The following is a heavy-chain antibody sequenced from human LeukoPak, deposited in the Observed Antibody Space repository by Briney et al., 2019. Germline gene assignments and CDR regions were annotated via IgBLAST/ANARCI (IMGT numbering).Heavy chain of an antibody. CDR1: GYTFKNYD. D-gene: IGHD1-26*01. CDR3: ARAGAGDDYFDY. V-gene: IGHV1-8*02. CDR2: MNPNSGNT. J-gene: IGHJ4*02. Sequence: GASVKVSCKASGYTFKNYDINWVRQATGQGLEWMGWMNPNSGNTGFAQKFQDRVSMTRDTSISTAYMELSSLRSEDTAVYYCARAGAGDDYFDYWGQGTLVTVSS.